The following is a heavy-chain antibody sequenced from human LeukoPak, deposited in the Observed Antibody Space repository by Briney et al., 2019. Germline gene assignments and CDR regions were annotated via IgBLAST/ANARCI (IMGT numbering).Heavy chain of an antibody. CDR2: TNGSGGRT. CDR1: GSTFSLYA. J-gene: IGHJ4*02. Sequence: GSLRLSCVGSGSTFSLYAMNWVRQTPGKGLEWVSGTNGSGGRTHYADSVEGRFTISRDNSKNTLNLQMNSLRAEDTAIYYCAKGDTVWTFDSWGQGTLVTVSS. CDR3: AKGDTVWTFDS. D-gene: IGHD3/OR15-3a*01. V-gene: IGHV3-23*01.